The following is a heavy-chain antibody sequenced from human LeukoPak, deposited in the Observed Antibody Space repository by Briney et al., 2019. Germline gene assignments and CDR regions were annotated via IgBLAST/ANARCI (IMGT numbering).Heavy chain of an antibody. CDR3: ASIAKSYPLDY. D-gene: IGHD1-26*01. CDR1: GFTFSNYW. V-gene: IGHV3-74*01. Sequence: GGSLRLSCAASGFTFSNYWMHWVRQAPGKGLVWVSHINSDGSSTSYADSVKGRFTISRDNAKNSLYLQMNSLRAEDTAVYYCASIAKSYPLDYWGQGTLVTVSS. CDR2: INSDGSST. J-gene: IGHJ4*02.